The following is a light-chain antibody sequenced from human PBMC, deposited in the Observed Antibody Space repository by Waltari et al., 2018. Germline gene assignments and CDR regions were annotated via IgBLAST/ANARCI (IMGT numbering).Light chain of an antibody. CDR1: SRDVGSYNL. J-gene: IGLJ2*01. V-gene: IGLV2-23*02. CDR2: EVN. Sequence: QSALTQPASVSGSPEQSITISCTGTSRDVGSYNLVSWYQHHPGKAPKLMISEVNERPSGVSIRFSGSKSGNTASLTISGLQAEDEADYYCCSYAGSNTVLFGGGTKLTVL. CDR3: CSYAGSNTVL.